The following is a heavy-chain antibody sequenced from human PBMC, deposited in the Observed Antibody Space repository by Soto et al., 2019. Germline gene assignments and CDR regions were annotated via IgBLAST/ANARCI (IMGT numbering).Heavy chain of an antibody. D-gene: IGHD1-7*01. J-gene: IGHJ4*02. Sequence: QAQPVESGGGVVQPGTSLRLSCAASGFTISTHGMHWVRQAPGKGLERLANIWYDGSNKFYAESVKGRFSISKDNSKNTLYLQMSSLRAEDTAVYYCAAATTWNFHFPYWGQGTQVTVSS. CDR2: IWYDGSNK. V-gene: IGHV3-33*03. CDR1: GFTISTHG. CDR3: AAATTWNFHFPY.